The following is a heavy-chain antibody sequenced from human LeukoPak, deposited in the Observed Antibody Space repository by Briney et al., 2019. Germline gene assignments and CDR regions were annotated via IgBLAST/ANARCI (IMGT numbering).Heavy chain of an antibody. D-gene: IGHD2-15*01. Sequence: SETPSLTCAVYGGSFSGYYWSWIRQPPGKGLEWIGEINHSGSTNYNPSLKSRVTISVDTSKNQFSLKLSAVTAADTAVYYCARGGPRYCSGGSCYFGYWGQGTLVTVSS. J-gene: IGHJ4*02. V-gene: IGHV4-34*01. CDR1: GGSFSGYY. CDR3: ARGGPRYCSGGSCYFGY. CDR2: INHSGST.